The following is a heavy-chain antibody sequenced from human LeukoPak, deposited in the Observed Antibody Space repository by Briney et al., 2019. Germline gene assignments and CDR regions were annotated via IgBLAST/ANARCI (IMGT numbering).Heavy chain of an antibody. D-gene: IGHD6-19*01. CDR2: IRYDGGNK. V-gene: IGHV3-30*02. CDR1: GFTFSSYG. J-gene: IGHJ2*01. CDR3: ARAVAGTVWYFDL. Sequence: PGGSLRLSCAASGFTFSSYGMHWVRQAPGKGLEWVAFIRYDGGNKYYADSVKGRFTSSRDNSKNMLYLQMNSLRAEDTAVYYCARAVAGTVWYFDLWGRGTLVTVSS.